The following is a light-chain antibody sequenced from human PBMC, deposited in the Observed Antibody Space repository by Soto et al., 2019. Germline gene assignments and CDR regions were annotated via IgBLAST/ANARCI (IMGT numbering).Light chain of an antibody. CDR3: QSYDSSLSGSVV. CDR1: SSNIGAGYD. Sequence: QLVLTQPPSVSGAPGQRVTISCTGSSSNIGAGYDVHWYQQLPGTAPKLLIYGNSNRPSGVPDRFSGSKSGTSASLAITGLQAEDAADYYCQSYDSSLSGSVVFGGGTQLTVL. CDR2: GNS. J-gene: IGLJ2*01. V-gene: IGLV1-40*01.